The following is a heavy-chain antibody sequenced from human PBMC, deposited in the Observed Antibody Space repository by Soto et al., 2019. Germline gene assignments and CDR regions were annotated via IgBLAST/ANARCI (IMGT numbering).Heavy chain of an antibody. V-gene: IGHV1-46*03. D-gene: IGHD6-6*01. CDR3: ARDVGIAARNERYYYYYYMDV. CDR2: INPSGGST. CDR1: GYTFTSYY. J-gene: IGHJ6*03. Sequence: ASVKVSCKASGYTFTSYYMHWVRQAPGQGLEWMGIINPSGGSTSYAQKFQGRVTMTRDTSTSTVYMELSSLRSEYTAVYYCARDVGIAARNERYYYYYYMDVWGKGTTVTVSS.